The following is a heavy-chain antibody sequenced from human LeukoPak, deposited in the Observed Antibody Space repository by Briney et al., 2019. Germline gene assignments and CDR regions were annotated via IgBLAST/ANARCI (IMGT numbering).Heavy chain of an antibody. CDR2: INPNSGGT. CDR1: GYTFTGYY. Sequence: ASVKVSCKASGYTFTGYYMHWVRQAPGQGLEWIGWINPNSGGTNYAQKFQGRVTMTRDTSISTAYMELSRLRSDDTAVYYCARDMADIVATIQDYWGQGTLVTVSS. CDR3: ARDMADIVATIQDY. D-gene: IGHD5-12*01. J-gene: IGHJ4*02. V-gene: IGHV1-2*02.